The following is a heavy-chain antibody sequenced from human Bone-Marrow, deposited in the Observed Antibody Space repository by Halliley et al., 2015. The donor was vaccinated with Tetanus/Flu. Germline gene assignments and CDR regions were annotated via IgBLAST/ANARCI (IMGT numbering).Heavy chain of an antibody. Sequence: LRLSCTVYGGSIINYSWSWMRQPPGKGLEWIGYIHHSGSTYYAPSLTSRVTISTDTPRNQFSLKLHSVTAADTAVYYCARTYYDTSTGYSYGMDVWGQGTTVTVSS. CDR3: ARTYYDTSTGYSYGMDV. CDR1: GGSIINYS. CDR2: IHHSGST. J-gene: IGHJ6*02. D-gene: IGHD3-9*01. V-gene: IGHV4-59*01.